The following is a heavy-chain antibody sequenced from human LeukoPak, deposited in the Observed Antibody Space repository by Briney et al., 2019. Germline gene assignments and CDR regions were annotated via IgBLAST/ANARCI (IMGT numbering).Heavy chain of an antibody. Sequence: PGRSLRLSCAASGFTFSSYGMHWVRQAPGKGLEWVAVISYDGSNKYYADSVKGRFTISRDNSKNTLYLQMNSLRAEATAVYYCAKEAGWGITKYYFDYWGQGTLVTVSS. CDR1: GFTFSSYG. J-gene: IGHJ4*02. V-gene: IGHV3-30*18. CDR2: ISYDGSNK. CDR3: AKEAGWGITKYYFDY. D-gene: IGHD3-16*01.